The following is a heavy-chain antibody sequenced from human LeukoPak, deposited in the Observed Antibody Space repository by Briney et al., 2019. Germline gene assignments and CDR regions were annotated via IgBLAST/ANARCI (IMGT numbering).Heavy chain of an antibody. CDR1: GGSVSSGSDY. J-gene: IGHJ4*02. CDR3: ARDTSGWLYFDY. Sequence: SETLSLTCTVSGGSVSSGSDYWSWIRQPPGKGLEWIGYIYYSGSTNYNPSLKSRVTISVDTSRNQFSLKLSSVTAADTAVYHCARDTSGWLYFDYWGQGTLVTVSS. CDR2: IYYSGST. D-gene: IGHD6-19*01. V-gene: IGHV4-61*01.